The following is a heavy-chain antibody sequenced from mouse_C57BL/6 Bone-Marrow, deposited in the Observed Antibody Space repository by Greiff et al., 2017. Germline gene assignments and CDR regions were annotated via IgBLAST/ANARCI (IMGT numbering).Heavy chain of an antibody. CDR3: FCGSSCGGYFDV. D-gene: IGHD1-1*01. V-gene: IGHV1-81*01. CDR1: GYTFTSYG. J-gene: IGHJ1*03. Sequence: QVPLQQSGAELARPGASVKLSCKASGYTFTSYGISWVKQRTGQGLELIGEIYPRSGNTYYNEKFKGKGTLTADKSSSTAYMELRSVTSEDSAVDFSFCGSSCGGYFDVWGTGTTVTVSS. CDR2: IYPRSGNT.